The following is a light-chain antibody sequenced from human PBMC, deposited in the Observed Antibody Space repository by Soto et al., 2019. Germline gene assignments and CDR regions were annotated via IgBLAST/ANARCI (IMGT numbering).Light chain of an antibody. V-gene: IGKV3-20*01. CDR2: GAS. J-gene: IGKJ1*01. CDR1: QSVSSSY. Sequence: EMVLTQSPGTLSLSQGERATLSCRASQSVSSSYLAWYQQKPGQAPRLLIYGASSRATGIPARFSGSGSGTDFTLTISRLEPEDCAVYYCQQYGSSPTFGQGSKVELK. CDR3: QQYGSSPT.